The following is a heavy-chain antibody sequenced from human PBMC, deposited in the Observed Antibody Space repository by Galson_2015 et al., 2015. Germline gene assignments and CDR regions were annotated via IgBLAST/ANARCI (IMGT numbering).Heavy chain of an antibody. D-gene: IGHD1-26*01. J-gene: IGHJ3*02. CDR3: ARVVHGACCAFDI. Sequence: SVKVSCKASGYTFTDHYMHWVRQAPGQGLEWMAYIDPNSGATSYAQRFQGWVTVTRDTSITTAYMELSRLTFDDTAVYYCARVVHGACCAFDIWGQGTLATVSS. V-gene: IGHV1-2*04. CDR1: GYTFTDHY. CDR2: IDPNSGAT.